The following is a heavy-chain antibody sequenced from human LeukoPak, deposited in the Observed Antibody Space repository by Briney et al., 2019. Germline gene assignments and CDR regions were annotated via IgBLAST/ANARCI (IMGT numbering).Heavy chain of an antibody. D-gene: IGHD3-3*01. CDR1: GGTFSSYA. J-gene: IGHJ6*03. V-gene: IGHV1-69*01. Sequence: SVKVSCKASGGTFSSYAISWVRQAPGQGLEWIGGIIPIFGTANYAQEFQGRVTITADESTSTAYTELSSLRSEDTAVYYCARVFTIFGVVNPSYYYYYMDVWGKGTTVTVSS. CDR2: IIPIFGTA. CDR3: ARVFTIFGVVNPSYYYYYMDV.